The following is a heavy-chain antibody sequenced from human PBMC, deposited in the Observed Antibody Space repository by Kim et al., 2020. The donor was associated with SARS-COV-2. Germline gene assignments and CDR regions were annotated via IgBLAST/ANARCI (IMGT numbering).Heavy chain of an antibody. D-gene: IGHD3-10*01. Sequence: LKSRVTISVDTSMDQFSLKLSSVTAANTAVYYCARCYTMVRRVIAYAFDIWGQGTMVTVSS. J-gene: IGHJ3*02. CDR3: ARCYTMVRRVIAYAFDI. V-gene: IGHV4-59*01.